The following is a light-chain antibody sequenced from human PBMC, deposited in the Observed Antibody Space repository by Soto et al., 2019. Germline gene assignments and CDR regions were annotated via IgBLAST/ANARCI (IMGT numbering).Light chain of an antibody. V-gene: IGKV3-11*01. CDR1: QSVSTY. CDR3: QQRSNWAWT. Sequence: EIVLTQSPATLSLAPGERATLSCRASQSVSTYLAWYQQKSGQAPRLLIDDASKRATGIPARFSGSGSGSGFTLIIGSVGSEDLAVYCCQQRSNWAWTFVQGTNVAFK. J-gene: IGKJ1*01. CDR2: DAS.